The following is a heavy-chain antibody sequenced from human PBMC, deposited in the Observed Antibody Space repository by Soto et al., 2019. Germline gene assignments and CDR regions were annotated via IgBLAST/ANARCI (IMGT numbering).Heavy chain of an antibody. CDR1: GGSISSYY. CDR2: IYYSGST. Sequence: TSETLSLTCTVSGGSISSYYWSWIRQPPGKGLEWIGFIYYSGSTNYNPSLKSRVTISVDTSKNQFSLKLSSVTAADTAVYYCARVLRSWEPQPLYYFDYWGQGTLVTVSS. J-gene: IGHJ4*02. D-gene: IGHD3-16*01. CDR3: ARVLRSWEPQPLYYFDY. V-gene: IGHV4-59*01.